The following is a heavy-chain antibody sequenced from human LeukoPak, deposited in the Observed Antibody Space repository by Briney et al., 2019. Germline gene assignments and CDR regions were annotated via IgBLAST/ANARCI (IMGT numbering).Heavy chain of an antibody. CDR2: ISSSSSYI. J-gene: IGHJ4*02. Sequence: PGGSLRLSCAASGFTFSSYSMNWVRQAPGKGLEWVSAISSSSSYIYYADSVKGRFTISRDNAKNSLYLQMNSLRAEDTAVYYCARDLVDYGDYVGIDYWGQGTLVTVSS. V-gene: IGHV3-21*01. CDR3: ARDLVDYGDYVGIDY. CDR1: GFTFSSYS. D-gene: IGHD4-17*01.